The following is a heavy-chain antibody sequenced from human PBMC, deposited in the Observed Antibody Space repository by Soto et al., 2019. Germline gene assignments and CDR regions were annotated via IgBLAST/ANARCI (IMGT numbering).Heavy chain of an antibody. CDR1: GFTFSSYG. CDR2: ISYDGSNK. J-gene: IGHJ6*02. D-gene: IGHD2-21*01. V-gene: IGHV3-30*18. Sequence: GGSLRLSCAASGFTFSSYGVHWVRQAPGKGLEWVAVISYDGSNKYYADYVKGRFTISRDNSKNTLYLQMNSLRAEDTAVYFCAKIRSDSVAIQTYGRDVWGQGTTVTVSS. CDR3: AKIRSDSVAIQTYGRDV.